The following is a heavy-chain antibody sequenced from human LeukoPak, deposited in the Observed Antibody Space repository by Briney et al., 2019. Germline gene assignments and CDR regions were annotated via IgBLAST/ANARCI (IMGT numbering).Heavy chain of an antibody. Sequence: PSETLSLTCTVSGGSICSYYWSWIRQPPGKGPEWIGYIYTSGSTNYNPSLKSRVTISVDTSKNQFSLKLSSVTAADTAVYYCARSRFRSSWYYYYYYMDVWGKGTTVTVSS. CDR3: ARSRFRSSWYYYYYYMDV. CDR2: IYTSGST. CDR1: GGSICSYY. D-gene: IGHD6-13*01. J-gene: IGHJ6*03. V-gene: IGHV4-4*09.